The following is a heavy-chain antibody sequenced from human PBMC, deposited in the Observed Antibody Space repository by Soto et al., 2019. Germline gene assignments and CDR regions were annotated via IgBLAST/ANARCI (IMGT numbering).Heavy chain of an antibody. J-gene: IGHJ3*02. CDR2: INPNSGGT. CDR3: ARLGGGVWIDDAFDI. CDR1: GYTFTGYY. D-gene: IGHD3-16*01. Sequence: ASVKVSCKASGYTFTGYYMHWVRQAPGQGLEWMGWINPNSGGTNYAQKFQGWVTMTRDTSISTAYMELSRLRSDDTAVYYCARLGGGVWIDDAFDIWGQGTMVTVSS. V-gene: IGHV1-2*04.